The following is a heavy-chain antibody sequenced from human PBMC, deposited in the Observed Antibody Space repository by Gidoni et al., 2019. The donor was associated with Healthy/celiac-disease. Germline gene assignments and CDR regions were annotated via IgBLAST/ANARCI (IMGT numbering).Heavy chain of an antibody. J-gene: IGHJ4*02. CDR1: GFTFSSYS. CDR2: ISSSSSTI. CDR3: ARNPRLRESYYFDY. D-gene: IGHD3-16*01. Sequence: EVQLVESGGGLVQPGGSLRLSCAASGFTFSSYSMNWVRQAPGKGLEWVSYISSSSSTIYYADSVKGRFTISRDNAKNSLYLQMNSLRDEDTAVYYCARNPRLRESYYFDYWGQGTLVTVSS. V-gene: IGHV3-48*02.